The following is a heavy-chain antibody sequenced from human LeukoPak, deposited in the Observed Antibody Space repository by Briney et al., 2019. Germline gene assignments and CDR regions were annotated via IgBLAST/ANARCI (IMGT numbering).Heavy chain of an antibody. CDR3: ARMPPSSGGSRGSDY. CDR2: IYHSGST. CDR1: GGSISSYY. D-gene: IGHD2-15*01. Sequence: SETLSLTCTVSGGSISSYYWSWIRQPPGKGLEWIGSIYHSGSTYYNPSLKSRVTISVDTSKNQFSLKLSSVTAADTAVYYCARMPPSSGGSRGSDYWGQGTLVTVSS. J-gene: IGHJ4*02. V-gene: IGHV4-59*08.